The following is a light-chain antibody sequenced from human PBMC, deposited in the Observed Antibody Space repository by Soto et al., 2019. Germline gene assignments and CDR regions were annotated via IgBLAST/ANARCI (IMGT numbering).Light chain of an antibody. CDR3: QRYDGSPRT. CDR2: GVF. Sequence: ETVLTQSPGTVSLSPGERATLSCRTSQSVNSNYLAWYQQKPGQAPRLLIYGVFNRATGIPDRFSGSGSGTDFTLSISGLEPEDSAVYYCQRYDGSPRTFGQVTKLEIK. V-gene: IGKV3-20*01. J-gene: IGKJ2*01. CDR1: QSVNSNY.